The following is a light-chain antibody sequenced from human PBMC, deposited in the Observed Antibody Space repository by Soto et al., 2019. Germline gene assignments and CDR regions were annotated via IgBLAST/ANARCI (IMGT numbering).Light chain of an antibody. CDR2: KAS. CDR3: QHNNSYSEA. Sequence: EIQMTQSPSTLSGSVGDRVTITCRASQTISSWLAWYQQKPGKAPKLLIYKASTLKSGVPSRFSGSGSGTEFTLTSSSLQPDDFATYYCQHNNSYSEAFGQGTKVELK. J-gene: IGKJ1*01. V-gene: IGKV1-5*03. CDR1: QTISSW.